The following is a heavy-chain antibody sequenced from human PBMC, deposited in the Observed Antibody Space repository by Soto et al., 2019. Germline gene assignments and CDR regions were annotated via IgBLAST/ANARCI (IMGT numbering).Heavy chain of an antibody. Sequence: GSSVKGSSNASGGTFNRQDRRCWRQAPGQGLEWMGGIIPMFGTPHYAEKFQDRVMITADESTGTAYLELSSLTSEDKAVYYCATSEGRDGYSFDYWGPGTLVTVSS. J-gene: IGHJ4*02. CDR2: IIPMFGTP. V-gene: IGHV1-69*13. CDR3: ATSEGRDGYSFDY. CDR1: GGTFNRQD. D-gene: IGHD5-12*01.